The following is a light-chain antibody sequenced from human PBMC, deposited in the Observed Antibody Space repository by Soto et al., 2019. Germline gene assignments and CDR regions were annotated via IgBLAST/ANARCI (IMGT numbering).Light chain of an antibody. CDR1: SSNIGSNT. CDR2: SNN. J-gene: IGLJ2*01. CDR3: AAWDDSLNGHHHVV. Sequence: QSVLTQPPSASGTPGQRVTISCSGSSSNIGSNTVNWYQQLPGTAPKLLIYSNNQRPSGVPYRFSGSKSGTSASLAISGLQSEDEADYYCAAWDDSLNGHHHVVFGGGTKLTVL. V-gene: IGLV1-44*01.